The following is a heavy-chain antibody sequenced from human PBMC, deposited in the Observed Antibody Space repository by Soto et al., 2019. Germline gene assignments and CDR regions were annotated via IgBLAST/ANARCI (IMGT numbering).Heavy chain of an antibody. D-gene: IGHD2-15*01. CDR3: AKDAHCSGGSCYAYYFDY. J-gene: IGHJ4*02. CDR1: GFTFSSYA. Sequence: PXGSLRLPCAAAGFTFSSYAMNWVRQAPGRGLEWVSIIVGSGGSTSYADSVKGRFTISRDNSKNTLYLQMNSLRAEDTAVYYCAKDAHCSGGSCYAYYFDYWGQGNLVTVSS. V-gene: IGHV3-23*01. CDR2: IVGSGGST.